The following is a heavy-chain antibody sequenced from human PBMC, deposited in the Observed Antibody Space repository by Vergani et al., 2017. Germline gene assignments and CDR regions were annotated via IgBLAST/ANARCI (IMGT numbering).Heavy chain of an antibody. J-gene: IGHJ4*02. CDR1: GFTFSSYG. V-gene: IGHV3-30*18. CDR3: AKDLDSSGYYDYFDY. D-gene: IGHD3-22*01. CDR2: ISYDGSNK. Sequence: QVQLVESGGGVFQPGRSLRLSCAASGFTFSSYGMHWVRPAPGKGLEWVAVISYDGSNKYYADSVKGRFTISRDNSKNTLYLQMNSLRAEDTAVYYCAKDLDSSGYYDYFDYWGQGTLVTVSS.